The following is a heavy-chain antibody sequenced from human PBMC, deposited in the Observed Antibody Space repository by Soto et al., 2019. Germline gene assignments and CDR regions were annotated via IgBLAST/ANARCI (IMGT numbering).Heavy chain of an antibody. Sequence: PSETLSLTCTVSGGSISSSSYYWGWIRQPPGKGLEWIGSIYYSGSTYYNPSLKSRVTISVDTSKNQFSLKLSSVTAADTAVNYCASWQPQHRLIAADTWSAPGGQGTLVPVSP. D-gene: IGHD6-25*01. CDR3: ASWQPQHRLIAADTWSAP. J-gene: IGHJ5*02. CDR2: IYYSGST. CDR1: GGSISSSSYY. V-gene: IGHV4-39*01.